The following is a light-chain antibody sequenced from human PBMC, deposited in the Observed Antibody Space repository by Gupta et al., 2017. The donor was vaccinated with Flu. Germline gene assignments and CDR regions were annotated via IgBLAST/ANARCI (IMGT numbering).Light chain of an antibody. CDR2: GVG. CDR1: SSDIGGYNY. V-gene: IGLV2-14*01. CDR3: SSFTSISTWV. Sequence: QSALTQPASVSGSPGQPITIPCTGTSSDIGGYNYVSWFQQSPDNAPKLMIFGVGGRPSGVSSRFSGSKSGNTASLTISGLQAEDEADYYCSSFTSISTWVFGGGIKLTVL. J-gene: IGLJ3*02.